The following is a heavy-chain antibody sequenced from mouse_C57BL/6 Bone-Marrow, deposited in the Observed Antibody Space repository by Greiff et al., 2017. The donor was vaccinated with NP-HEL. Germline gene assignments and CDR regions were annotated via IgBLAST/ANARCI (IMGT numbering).Heavy chain of an antibody. D-gene: IGHD2-1*01. V-gene: IGHV1-69*01. CDR2: IDPSDSYT. CDR1: GYTFTSYW. CDR3: ARSDGNYPYYYAMDY. Sequence: VQLQQSGAELVMPGASVKLSCKASGYTFTSYWMHWVKQRPGQGLEWIGEIDPSDSYTNYNQKFKGKSTLTVDKSSSTAYMQLNNQTSEDSAVYYCARSDGNYPYYYAMDYWGQGTSVTVSS. J-gene: IGHJ4*01.